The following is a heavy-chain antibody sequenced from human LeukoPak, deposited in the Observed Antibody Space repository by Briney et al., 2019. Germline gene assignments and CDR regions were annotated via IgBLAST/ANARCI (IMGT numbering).Heavy chain of an antibody. CDR3: ARDRESMVRGVANDY. V-gene: IGHV3-48*02. J-gene: IGHJ4*02. D-gene: IGHD3-10*01. CDR1: GFTFSSYS. Sequence: GGSLRLSCAASGFTFSSYSMNWVRQAPGKGLEWVSYISSSSSTIYYADSVKGRSTISRDNAKNSLYLQMNSLRDDDTAVYYCARDRESMVRGVANDYWGQGTLVTVSS. CDR2: ISSSSSTI.